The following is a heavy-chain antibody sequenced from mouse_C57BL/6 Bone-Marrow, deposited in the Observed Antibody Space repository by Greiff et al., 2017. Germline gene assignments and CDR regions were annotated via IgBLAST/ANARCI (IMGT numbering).Heavy chain of an antibody. D-gene: IGHD3-1*01. CDR3: TRNGTGCDY. Sequence: DVQLVESGGGLVQPGGSMKLTCAASGFTFSDAWMDWVRRSPEKGLEWVAEIRNKANNHATYYAESVQGRFTISRNDSKSSVYLQMNILRAEDTGIYCCTRNGTGCDYWGQDTTLTVSS. J-gene: IGHJ2*01. CDR2: IRNKANNHAT. V-gene: IGHV6-6*01. CDR1: GFTFSDAW.